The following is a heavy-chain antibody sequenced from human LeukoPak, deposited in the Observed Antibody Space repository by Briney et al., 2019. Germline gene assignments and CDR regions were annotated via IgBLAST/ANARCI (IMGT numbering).Heavy chain of an antibody. V-gene: IGHV1-2*06. D-gene: IGHD3-22*01. CDR2: INPNSGGT. CDR1: GYTFTGYY. CDR3: ARDTTYYYDSSGYYSH. J-gene: IGHJ4*02. Sequence: GASVKVSCKASGYTFTGYYMHWVRQAPGQGLEWMGRINPNSGGTNYAQKFQGRVTMTRDESTSTAYMELSSLRSEDTAVYYCARDTTYYYDSSGYYSHWGQGTLVTVSS.